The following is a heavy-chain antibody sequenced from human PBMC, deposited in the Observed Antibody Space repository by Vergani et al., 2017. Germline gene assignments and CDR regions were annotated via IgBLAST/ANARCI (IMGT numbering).Heavy chain of an antibody. J-gene: IGHJ6*02. CDR3: ARPRANMVRGKPFGMDV. CDR2: IIPIFGTA. Sequence: QVQLVQSGAEVKKPGSSVKVPCKASGGTFSSYAISWVRQAPGQGLEWMGGIIPIFGTANYAQKFQGRVTITADASTVTAYMELSSLRTEDTAVYYCARPRANMVRGKPFGMDVWGQGTTVTVSS. V-gene: IGHV1-69*01. CDR1: GGTFSSYA. D-gene: IGHD3-10*01.